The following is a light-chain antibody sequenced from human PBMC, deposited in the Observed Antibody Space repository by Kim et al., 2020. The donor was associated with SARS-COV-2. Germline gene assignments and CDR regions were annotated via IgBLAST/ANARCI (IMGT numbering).Light chain of an antibody. CDR1: SLRNYY. V-gene: IGLV3-19*01. Sequence: ALGQTIRITCQGDSLRNYYASWYQQKPGQAPVLVIYSKNNRPSGIPDRFSGSISGTPASLTITGAQAEEEADYYCNSRDSSGNHYVFGTGTKVTVL. J-gene: IGLJ1*01. CDR3: NSRDSSGNHYV. CDR2: SKN.